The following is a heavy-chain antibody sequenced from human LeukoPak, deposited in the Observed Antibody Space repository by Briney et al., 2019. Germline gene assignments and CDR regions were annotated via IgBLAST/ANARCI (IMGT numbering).Heavy chain of an antibody. Sequence: SETLSLTCGVSGGSITSTNWWSWVRQPPGQGLEWIGEVSLSGLTNYDPSLSSRVIMALDTSKNHLSLHLTSVTAADTAVYYCSRENGAFSPFGYWGQGYLVTVLS. J-gene: IGHJ4*02. CDR1: GGSITSTNW. V-gene: IGHV4-4*02. D-gene: IGHD2-8*01. CDR3: SRENGAFSPFGY. CDR2: VSLSGLT.